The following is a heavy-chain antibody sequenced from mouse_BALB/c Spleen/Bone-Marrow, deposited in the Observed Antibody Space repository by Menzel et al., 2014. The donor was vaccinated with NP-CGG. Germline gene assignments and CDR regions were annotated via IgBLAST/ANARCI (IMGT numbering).Heavy chain of an antibody. CDR2: IDPANGNT. CDR3: ARGGTTATWYFDV. J-gene: IGHJ1*01. Sequence: VQLQQSGAELVKPGASVKLSCTAPGFNIKDTYMHWVKQRPEQGLEWIGRIDPANGNTKYGPKFQGKATITADTSSNTAYLQLSSLTSEDTAVYYCARGGTTATWYFDVWGAGTTVTVSS. D-gene: IGHD1-2*01. V-gene: IGHV14-3*02. CDR1: GFNIKDTY.